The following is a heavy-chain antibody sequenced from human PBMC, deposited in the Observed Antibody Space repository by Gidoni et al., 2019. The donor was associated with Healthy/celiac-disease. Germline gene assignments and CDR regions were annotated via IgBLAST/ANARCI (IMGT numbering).Heavy chain of an antibody. V-gene: IGHV1-24*01. CDR3: ATSQWLVPFWDY. CDR2: FDPEDGET. CDR1: GYTLTELS. D-gene: IGHD6-19*01. J-gene: IGHJ4*02. Sequence: QVLLVQSGAVVKKPGASVKVSCKVSGYTLTELSMHRVRQAPGKGLEWMGGFDPEDGETIYAQKFQGRVTMTEDTSTDTAYMELSSLRSGDTAVYYCATSQWLVPFWDYWGQGTLVTVSS.